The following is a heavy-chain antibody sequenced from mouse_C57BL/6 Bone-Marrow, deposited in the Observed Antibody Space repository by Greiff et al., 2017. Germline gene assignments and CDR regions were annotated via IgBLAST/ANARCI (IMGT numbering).Heavy chain of an antibody. CDR2: IRSKSNNYAT. V-gene: IGHV10-1*01. Sequence: EVKLLESGGGLVQPKGSLKLSCAASGFSFNTYAMNWVRQAPGKGLEWVARIRSKSNNYATYYADSVKDRFTISSDDSESMLYLQMNNLKTEDTAMYYCVRQGRYAMDYWGQGTSVTVSS. J-gene: IGHJ4*01. CDR1: GFSFNTYA. CDR3: VRQGRYAMDY.